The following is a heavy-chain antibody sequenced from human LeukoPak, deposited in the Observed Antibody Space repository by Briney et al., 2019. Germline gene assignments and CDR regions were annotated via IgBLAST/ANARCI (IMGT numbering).Heavy chain of an antibody. CDR3: ARAPYYYDSSGYPE. V-gene: IGHV3-23*01. CDR1: GFTFSSYA. D-gene: IGHD3-22*01. J-gene: IGHJ4*02. CDR2: ISGSGGST. Sequence: PGGSLRLSCAASGFTFSSYAMSWVRQAPGKGLEWVSAISGSGGSTYYADSVKGRFTISRDNSKNTLYLQMNSLGAEDTAVYYCARAPYYYDSSGYPEWGQGTLVTVSS.